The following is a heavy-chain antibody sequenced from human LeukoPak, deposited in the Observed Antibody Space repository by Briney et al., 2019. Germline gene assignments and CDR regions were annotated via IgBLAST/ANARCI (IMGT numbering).Heavy chain of an antibody. CDR3: ARDHCSGGSCYSLADAFDI. V-gene: IGHV1-69*04. CDR2: IIPILGIA. CDR1: GGTFSSYT. J-gene: IGHJ3*02. Sequence: SVKVSCKASGGTFSSYTISWVRQAPGQGLEWMGRIIPILGIANYAQKFQGRVTITADKSTSTAYMELSSLRSEDTAVYYCARDHCSGGSCYSLADAFDIWGQGTLVTVSS. D-gene: IGHD2-15*01.